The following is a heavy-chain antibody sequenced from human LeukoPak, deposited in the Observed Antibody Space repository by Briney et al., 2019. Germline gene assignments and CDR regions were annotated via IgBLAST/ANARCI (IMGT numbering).Heavy chain of an antibody. CDR2: ISAXNGNT. D-gene: IGHD6-13*01. J-gene: IGHJ4*02. CDR3: ARVTAVWYXSXXYPDDC. V-gene: IGHV1-18*01. CDR1: GYTFTSYG. Sequence: ASVKVSCKASGYTFTSYGISWVRQAPGQGLEWMGWISAXNGNTNYAQKLQGRVTMTTDTSTSTAYMELRSLRSDDTALYYCARVTAVWYXSXXYPDDCWGQGTLVTVSS.